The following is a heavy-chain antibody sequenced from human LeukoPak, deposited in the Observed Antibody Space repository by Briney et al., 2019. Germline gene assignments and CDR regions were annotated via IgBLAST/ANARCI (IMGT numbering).Heavy chain of an antibody. D-gene: IGHD1-26*01. J-gene: IGHJ4*02. CDR2: IKQDGSEK. CDR1: GFTFSSYW. CDR3: ARIGLGYYYFDY. Sequence: TGGSLRLSCAASGFTFSSYWMSWVRQAPGKGLEWVANIKQDGSEKYYVDSVKCRFNISRHNAKNSLYLQMNSLRAEDTAVYYCARIGLGYYYFDYRGQGTLGTVS. V-gene: IGHV3-7*01.